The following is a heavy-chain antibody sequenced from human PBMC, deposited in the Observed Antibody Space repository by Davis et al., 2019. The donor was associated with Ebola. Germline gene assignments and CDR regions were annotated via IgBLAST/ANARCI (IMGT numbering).Heavy chain of an antibody. Sequence: MPSETLSLTCAVYNASFSGYYWSWIRQPPGKGLEWIGYVNYRGTTNYNPSLKNRVTISVDTSENQFALKLTSVTAEDTAVYFCARDDGSGWPYGMDVWGQGTTVTVSS. CDR3: ARDDGSGWPYGMDV. V-gene: IGHV4-59*01. CDR2: VNYRGTT. D-gene: IGHD6-19*01. J-gene: IGHJ6*02. CDR1: NASFSGYY.